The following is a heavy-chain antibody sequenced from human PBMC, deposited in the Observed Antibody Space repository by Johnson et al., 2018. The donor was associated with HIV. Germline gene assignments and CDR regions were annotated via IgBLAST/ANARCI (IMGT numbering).Heavy chain of an antibody. D-gene: IGHD3-16*01. CDR1: RFIFNNYG. Sequence: QVQLVESGGGLVQPGGSLRLSCAASRFIFNNYGMHWVRQAPGKGLEWVAVISYDGSNKYYADSVKGRFTISRDNSKNTLYLQMNSLRAEDTAVFYCARGALGDWVDAFDIWGQGTMVTVSS. CDR2: ISYDGSNK. CDR3: ARGALGDWVDAFDI. J-gene: IGHJ3*02. V-gene: IGHV3-30*03.